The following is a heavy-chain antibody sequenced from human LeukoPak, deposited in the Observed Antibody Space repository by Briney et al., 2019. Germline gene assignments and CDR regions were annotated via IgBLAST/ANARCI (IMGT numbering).Heavy chain of an antibody. D-gene: IGHD1-26*01. V-gene: IGHV5-51*01. CDR3: ARPSGTYNRFDY. CDR1: GYSFTSSW. CDR2: IYPVDSDT. J-gene: IGHJ4*02. Sequence: GESLKISCTGSGYSFTSSWIGWLRQMPGKGVEWMGIIYPVDSDTKYSPSFQGQVTISADKSISTTFLQWSSLKASDTAMYYCARPSGTYNRFDYWGQGTLVTVSS.